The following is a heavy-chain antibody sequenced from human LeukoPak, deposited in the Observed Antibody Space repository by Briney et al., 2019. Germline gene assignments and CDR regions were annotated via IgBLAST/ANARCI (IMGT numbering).Heavy chain of an antibody. D-gene: IGHD2-15*01. V-gene: IGHV1-2*04. Sequence: ASVKVSCKASGYTFTGYYMHWVRQAPGQGLEWIGWINPNSGGTNYAQKFQGWVTMTRDTSISTAYMELSRLRSDDTAVYYCARSDFYCSGGSCYRYYFDYWGQGTLVTVSS. CDR2: INPNSGGT. CDR3: ARSDFYCSGGSCYRYYFDY. J-gene: IGHJ4*02. CDR1: GYTFTGYY.